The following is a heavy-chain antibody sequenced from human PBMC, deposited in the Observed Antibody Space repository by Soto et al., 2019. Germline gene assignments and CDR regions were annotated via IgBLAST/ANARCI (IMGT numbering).Heavy chain of an antibody. CDR2: ISGSGGST. V-gene: IGHV3-23*01. Sequence: EVQLLESGGGLVQPGGSLRLSCAASGFTFSSYAMSWVRQAPGKGLEWVSAISGSGGSTYSADSVRGRLTISRDNYSSPLYLHTHSLRAEDTDVYDCATGERFGSRWYNYFYYWGQATLVTVSS. CDR3: ATGERFGSRWYNYFYY. D-gene: IGHD6-13*01. J-gene: IGHJ4*02. CDR1: GFTFSSYA.